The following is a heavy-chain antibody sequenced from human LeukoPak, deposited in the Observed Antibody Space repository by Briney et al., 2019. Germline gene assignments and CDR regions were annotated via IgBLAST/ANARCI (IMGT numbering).Heavy chain of an antibody. Sequence: ASVKVSCKASGYTFTGYYMHWVRQAPGQGLEWMGRINPNSGGTNYAQKFQGRVTMTRDTSISTAYMELSRLRSDDTAVYYCAGEAFSYGWGSYCGGGDYWGQGTLVTVSS. CDR1: GYTFTGYY. D-gene: IGHD3-10*01. J-gene: IGHJ4*02. CDR3: AGEAFSYGWGSYCGGGDY. V-gene: IGHV1-2*06. CDR2: INPNSGGT.